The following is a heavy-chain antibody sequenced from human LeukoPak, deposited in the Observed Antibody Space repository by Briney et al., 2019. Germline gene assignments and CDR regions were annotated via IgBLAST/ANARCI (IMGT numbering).Heavy chain of an antibody. CDR2: IIPILGIA. V-gene: IGHV1-69*04. J-gene: IGHJ5*02. D-gene: IGHD2-2*01. Sequence: SVKLSCTASGGTFSSYAISWVRQAPGQGLEWMGRIIPILGIANYAQKFQGRVTITADKSTSTASMELSSLRSEDTAVYYCARVEISDVVVPAAISWFDPWGQGTLVTVSS. CDR1: GGTFSSYA. CDR3: ARVEISDVVVPAAISWFDP.